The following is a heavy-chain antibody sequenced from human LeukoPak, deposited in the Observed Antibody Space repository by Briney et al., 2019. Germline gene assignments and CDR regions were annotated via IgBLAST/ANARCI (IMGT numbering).Heavy chain of an antibody. D-gene: IGHD5-18*01. J-gene: IGHJ4*02. Sequence: PGGPLRLSCAASGFTLSSYGMHWVRQPQGEGLEWAAVISRDGRKKYSAESVKGRFTIYRDNSKNTLYLQMNSLRAEDTAVYYCARANGQLWTTPDYWGQGTLVTISS. CDR1: GFTLSSYG. V-gene: IGHV3-30*03. CDR2: ISRDGRKK. CDR3: ARANGQLWTTPDY.